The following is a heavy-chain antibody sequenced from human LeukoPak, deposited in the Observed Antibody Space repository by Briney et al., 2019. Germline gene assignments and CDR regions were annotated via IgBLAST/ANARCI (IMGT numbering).Heavy chain of an antibody. CDR1: GGSISSYY. Sequence: PSETLSLTCTVSGGSISSYYWSWIRQPPGKGLEWIGYIYYSGSTNYNPSLKSRVTISVDTSKNQFSLKLSSVTAADTAVYYCARDYNWNYYYCMDVWGKGTTVTVSS. V-gene: IGHV4-59*01. CDR3: ARDYNWNYYYCMDV. CDR2: IYYSGST. J-gene: IGHJ6*03. D-gene: IGHD1-1*01.